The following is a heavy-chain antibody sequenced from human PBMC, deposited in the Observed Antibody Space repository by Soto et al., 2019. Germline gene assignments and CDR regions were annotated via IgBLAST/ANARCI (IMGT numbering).Heavy chain of an antibody. J-gene: IGHJ4*02. CDR2: VSGGDGST. CDR3: TGGSPYPFDN. CDR1: GFTFSSYA. Sequence: HPGGSLRLSCAASGFTFSSYAMTWVRQAPGKGLEWVSVVSGGDGSTYYADSVKGRFTISRDKSKNTLYLQMNSLRAEDTAVYYCTGGSPYPFDNWGQGTLVTVSS. V-gene: IGHV3-23*01. D-gene: IGHD2-15*01.